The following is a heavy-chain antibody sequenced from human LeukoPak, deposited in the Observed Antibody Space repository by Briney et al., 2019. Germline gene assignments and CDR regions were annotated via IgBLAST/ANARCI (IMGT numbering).Heavy chain of an antibody. Sequence: GGSLRLSCAASGFTFSSYSMSWVRQAPGKGLEWVSAISGSGGSTYYADSVKGRFTISRDNSKNTLYLQMNSLRAEDTAVYYCAKGRMIVENQHDYWGQGTLVTVSS. D-gene: IGHD3-22*01. CDR3: AKGRMIVENQHDY. V-gene: IGHV3-23*01. CDR1: GFTFSSYS. CDR2: ISGSGGST. J-gene: IGHJ4*02.